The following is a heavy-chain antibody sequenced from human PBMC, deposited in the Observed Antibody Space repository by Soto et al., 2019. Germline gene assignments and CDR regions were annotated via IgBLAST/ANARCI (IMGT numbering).Heavy chain of an antibody. CDR3: ARHERNDFWSGYTRNFDY. CDR2: IYHSGST. CDR1: GGSISSGGYS. D-gene: IGHD3-3*01. J-gene: IGHJ4*02. Sequence: PSETLSLTCAVSGGSISSGGYSWSWIRQPPGKGLEWIGYIYHSGSTYYNPSLKSRVTISVDTSKNQFSLKLSSVTAADTAVYYCARHERNDFWSGYTRNFDYCGQGTLVTSPQ. V-gene: IGHV4-30-2*01.